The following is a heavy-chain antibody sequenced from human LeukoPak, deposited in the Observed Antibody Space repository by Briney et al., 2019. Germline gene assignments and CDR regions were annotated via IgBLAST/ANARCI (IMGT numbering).Heavy chain of an antibody. V-gene: IGHV3-21*01. J-gene: IGHJ4*02. CDR1: GFTFSTYT. D-gene: IGHD6-25*01. CDR3: ARGQRTFDY. Sequence: GGSLRLSCAASGFTFSTYTVNWVRQAPGKGLEWVLSISGGSNYIYYADSVKGRCTISRDNAKNSLYLQMNSLRAEDTAVYYCARGQRTFDYWGQGTLVTVSS. CDR2: ISGGSNYI.